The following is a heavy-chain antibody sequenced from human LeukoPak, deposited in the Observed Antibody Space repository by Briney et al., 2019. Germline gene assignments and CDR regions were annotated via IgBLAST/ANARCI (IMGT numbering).Heavy chain of an antibody. D-gene: IGHD1-26*01. Sequence: ASVKVSCKASGGTFSSYAISWVRQAPGQGLEWMRGIIPIFGTANYAQKFQGRVTITADESTSTAYMELSSLRSEDTAVYYCVVGATPVDVWGKGTTVTVSS. CDR1: GGTFSSYA. J-gene: IGHJ6*04. V-gene: IGHV1-69*13. CDR2: IIPIFGTA. CDR3: VVGATPVDV.